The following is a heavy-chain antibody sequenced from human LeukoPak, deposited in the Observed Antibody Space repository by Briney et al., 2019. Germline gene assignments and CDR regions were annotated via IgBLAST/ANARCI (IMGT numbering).Heavy chain of an antibody. CDR3: TGGSDKVLSGEYYYYMDV. D-gene: IGHD2/OR15-2a*01. V-gene: IGHV3-7*01. J-gene: IGHJ6*03. CDR1: TFTFSTYW. CDR2: INQGGSVK. Sequence: GGSLRLSCAASTFTFSTYWMTWVRQAPGKGPEFVANINQGGSVKNYVDSVKGRFTISRDSAKNSLALQMHSLRAENTAVYYCTGGSDKVLSGEYYYYMDVWGTGTTVTVSS.